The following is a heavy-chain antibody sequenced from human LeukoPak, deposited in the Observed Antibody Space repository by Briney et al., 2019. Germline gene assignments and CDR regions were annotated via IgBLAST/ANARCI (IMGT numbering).Heavy chain of an antibody. D-gene: IGHD2/OR15-2a*01. CDR2: INHSGST. J-gene: IGHJ5*02. Sequence: SETLSLTCAVYGVSFSGYYWSWIRQPPGKGLEWIGEINHSGSTNYNPSLKSRVTISVDTAKNQFSLKLSSVTAADTAVYDCARDLTCYASGGFDPWGQGTLVTVSS. V-gene: IGHV4-34*01. CDR3: ARDLTCYASGGFDP. CDR1: GVSFSGYY.